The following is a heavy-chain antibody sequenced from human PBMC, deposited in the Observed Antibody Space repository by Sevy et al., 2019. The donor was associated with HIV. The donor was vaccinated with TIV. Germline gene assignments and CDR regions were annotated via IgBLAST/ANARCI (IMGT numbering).Heavy chain of an antibody. CDR1: GYTFTGYY. D-gene: IGHD3-22*01. V-gene: IGHV1-2*02. CDR3: ARMGDYSDSSGYYPLKF. J-gene: IGHJ4*02. CDR2: INPNNGGT. Sequence: ASVKVSCKASGYTFTGYYVHWVRQAPGQGLEWMGWINPNNGGTYFAKKFQDSVTLTTDTSVNTAYMELRSLIFDDTAIYYCARMGDYSDSSGYYPLKFWGQGTLVTVSS.